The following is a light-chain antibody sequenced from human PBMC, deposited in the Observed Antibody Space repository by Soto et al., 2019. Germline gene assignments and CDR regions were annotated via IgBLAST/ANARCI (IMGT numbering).Light chain of an antibody. CDR1: SSDVGSYNL. Sequence: QSALTQPASVSGSPGQSITISCTGTSSDVGSYNLVSWYQHHPGKAPKLMIYEVSKRPSGVSNRFSGSKSGNRASLTISGLQAEDEADYYCCSYAGSSTLVFGGGTQLTVL. CDR3: CSYAGSSTLV. V-gene: IGLV2-23*02. J-gene: IGLJ2*01. CDR2: EVS.